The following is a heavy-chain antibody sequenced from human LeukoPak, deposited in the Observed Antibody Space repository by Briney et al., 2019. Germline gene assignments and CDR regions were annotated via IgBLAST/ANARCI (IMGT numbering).Heavy chain of an antibody. D-gene: IGHD3-3*01. V-gene: IGHV3-74*01. CDR3: AKDHYWSIDY. CDR2: IKGDGIST. CDR1: GFDFSSNW. Sequence: PGTSLRLSCAASGFDFSSNWMHWVRHAPGQGLVWVSRIKGDGISTNYADSVKGRFTISRDIAKNTLYLQMNSLRAEDTGVYYCAKDHYWSIDYWGRGTLVTVSS. J-gene: IGHJ4*02.